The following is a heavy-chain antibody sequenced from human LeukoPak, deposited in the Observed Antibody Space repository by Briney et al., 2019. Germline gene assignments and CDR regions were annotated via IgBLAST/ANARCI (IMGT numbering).Heavy chain of an antibody. J-gene: IGHJ6*02. CDR3: ARDLAAADYYYYYYGMDV. V-gene: IGHV1-69*13. D-gene: IGHD6-13*01. Sequence: ASVKVSCKASGGTFISYAISWVRQAPGQGLEWMGGIIPIFGTANYAQKFQGRVTITADESTSTAYMELSSLRSDDTAVYYCARDLAAADYYYYYYGMDVWGQGTTVTVSS. CDR1: GGTFISYA. CDR2: IIPIFGTA.